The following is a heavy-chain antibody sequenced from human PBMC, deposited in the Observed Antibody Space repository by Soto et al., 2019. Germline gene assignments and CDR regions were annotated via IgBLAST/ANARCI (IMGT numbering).Heavy chain of an antibody. J-gene: IGHJ5*02. CDR3: ARGRITMVRGRDWFDP. D-gene: IGHD3-10*01. CDR1: GGSFSGYY. V-gene: IGHV4-34*01. Sequence: QVQLQQWGAGLLKPSETLSLTCAVYGGSFSGYYWSWIRQPPGKGLEWIGEINHSGSTNYNPSRKSRLTISVDTSKNQFSLKLSSVTAADTAVYYCARGRITMVRGRDWFDPWGQGTLVTVSS. CDR2: INHSGST.